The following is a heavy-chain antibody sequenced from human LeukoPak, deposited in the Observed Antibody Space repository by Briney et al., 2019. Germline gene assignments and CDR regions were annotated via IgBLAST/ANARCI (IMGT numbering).Heavy chain of an antibody. CDR1: GFSFDEYA. CDR3: ARAYCTNGVCPYYYYYYYMDV. D-gene: IGHD2-8*01. J-gene: IGHJ6*03. V-gene: IGHV3-20*04. Sequence: GGSLRLSCEASGFSFDEYAMSWVRQGPGKGLEWVSSINWNGGRTAYADSVKGRFTISRDNAKNSLYLQMNSLRAEDTALYYCARAYCTNGVCPYYYYYYYMDVWGKGTTVTVSS. CDR2: INWNGGRT.